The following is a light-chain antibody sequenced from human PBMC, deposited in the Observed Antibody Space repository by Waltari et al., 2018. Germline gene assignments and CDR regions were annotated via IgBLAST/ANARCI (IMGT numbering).Light chain of an antibody. CDR1: SSSVGDFNF. V-gene: IGLV2-11*01. CDR2: DVT. CDR3: CSYIGTHTNWV. Sequence: QSALTQPRSVSGSPGQSVTISCTGISSSVGDFNFVSWYQQHPGEAPKLMIYDVTKRPSGVPDRLSGSKSGNTASLTISGLQAEDEANYYCCSYIGTHTNWVFGGGTKLTVL. J-gene: IGLJ3*02.